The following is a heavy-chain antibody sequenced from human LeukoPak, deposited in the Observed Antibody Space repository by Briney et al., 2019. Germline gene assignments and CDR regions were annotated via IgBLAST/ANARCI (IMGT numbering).Heavy chain of an antibody. Sequence: PSQTLSLTCTVSGGSISSGSYYWSWIRQPPGKGLEWIGSIYTSGSTNYNPSLKSRVTMSVDTSKNQFSLKLSSVTAADTAVYYCARIRARRGSGSYAANWFDPWGQGTLVTVSS. CDR3: ARIRARRGSGSYAANWFDP. V-gene: IGHV4-61*02. J-gene: IGHJ5*02. CDR2: IYTSGST. D-gene: IGHD3-10*01. CDR1: GGSISSGSYY.